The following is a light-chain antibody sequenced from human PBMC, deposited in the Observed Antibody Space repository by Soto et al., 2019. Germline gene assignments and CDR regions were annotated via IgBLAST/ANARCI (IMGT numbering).Light chain of an antibody. V-gene: IGLV1-51*01. Sequence: QSVLTQSPSVSAAPGQKVTISCPGTSSNIGNNYVSWYQQFPDTAPKLLIYANIKRPSGIPHRFSGSKSGTSATLVITGLQTGDEADYYCGTWDGSRNWVFGGGTKVTVL. J-gene: IGLJ3*02. CDR3: GTWDGSRNWV. CDR1: SSNIGNNY. CDR2: ANI.